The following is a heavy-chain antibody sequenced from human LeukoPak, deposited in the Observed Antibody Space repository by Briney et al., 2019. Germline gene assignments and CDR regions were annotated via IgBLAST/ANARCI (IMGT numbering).Heavy chain of an antibody. V-gene: IGHV4-4*07. CDR1: SGSISSYY. CDR2: IYTSGST. J-gene: IGHJ4*02. D-gene: IGHD5-18*01. Sequence: PSETLSLTCTVSSGSISSYYWSWIRQPAGKGLEWIGRIYTSGSTNYNPSLKSRVTTSVDTSKNQFSLKLSSVTAADTAVYYCARVGYALHFDYWGQGTLVTVSS. CDR3: ARVGYALHFDY.